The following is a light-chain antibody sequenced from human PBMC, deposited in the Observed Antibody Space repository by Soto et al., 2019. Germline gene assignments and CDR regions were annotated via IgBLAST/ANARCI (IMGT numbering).Light chain of an antibody. J-gene: IGLJ2*01. CDR2: VESDGSH. Sequence: QSVLTQSPSASASLGASVKLTCTLSSGHSSFAIAWHQQQPEKGPRYLMKVESDGSHSKGDGIPDRFSGSSSGAERYLTISSLQSEDEADYYCQTWGTGIVFGGGTQLTVL. CDR1: SGHSSFA. V-gene: IGLV4-69*02. CDR3: QTWGTGIV.